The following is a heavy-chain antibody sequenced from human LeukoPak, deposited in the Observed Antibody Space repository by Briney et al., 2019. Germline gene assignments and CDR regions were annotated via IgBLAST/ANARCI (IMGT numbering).Heavy chain of an antibody. V-gene: IGHV4-34*01. CDR1: GGSFSGYY. CDR3: ARGPPRVPAAPFDY. Sequence: PSETLSLTCAVYGGSFSGYYWSWIRQPPGKGLEWIGEINHSGSTNYNPSLKSRVTISVDTSKNQFSLKLSSVTAADTAVYYCARGPPRVPAAPFDYWGQGTLVTVSS. CDR2: INHSGST. D-gene: IGHD2-2*01. J-gene: IGHJ4*02.